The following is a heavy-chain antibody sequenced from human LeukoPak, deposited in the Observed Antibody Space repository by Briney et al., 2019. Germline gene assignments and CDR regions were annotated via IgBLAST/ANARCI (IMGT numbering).Heavy chain of an antibody. CDR2: ISWNSGNI. CDR1: AFTFDDYD. Sequence: PGGSLRLSCAASAFTFDDYDMHWVRQAPGKGLEWVSGISWNSGNIGYADSVKGRFTISRDNAKSSLYLQMNSLRAEDTALYYCAKIYSYGRQNYFDYWGQGTLVTVSS. V-gene: IGHV3-9*01. D-gene: IGHD5-18*01. J-gene: IGHJ4*02. CDR3: AKIYSYGRQNYFDY.